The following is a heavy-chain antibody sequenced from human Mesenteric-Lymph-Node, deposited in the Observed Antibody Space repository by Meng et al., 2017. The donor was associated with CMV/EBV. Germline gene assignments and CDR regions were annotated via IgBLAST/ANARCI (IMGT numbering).Heavy chain of an antibody. CDR3: ARRGNYDSDYSEY. Sequence: QLQVQESGPVLVKPSETLSLSCIVSGDSSSNSTYYWTWIRQPPGKGLEWIGSVHHSGTTYYNPSLKGRLTISVDTSANLFSLRLTTVTAADTATYYCARRGNYDSDYSEYWGQGTLVTVSS. J-gene: IGHJ4*02. V-gene: IGHV4-39*01. CDR2: VHHSGTT. CDR1: GDSSSNSTYY. D-gene: IGHD3-22*01.